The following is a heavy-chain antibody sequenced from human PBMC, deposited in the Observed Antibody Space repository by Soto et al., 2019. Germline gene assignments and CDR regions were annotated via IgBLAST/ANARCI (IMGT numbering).Heavy chain of an antibody. Sequence: ASVKVSCKASGYTFTSYYMHWVRQAPGQGLEWMGMINPSGGSTSYAQKFQGRVTMTRDTSTSTVYMELSSLRSEDTAVYYCAGFRGIAAAGSSRPYYFDYWGRGTLVTVSS. CDR1: GYTFTSYY. V-gene: IGHV1-46*03. CDR2: INPSGGST. D-gene: IGHD6-13*01. J-gene: IGHJ4*02. CDR3: AGFRGIAAAGSSRPYYFDY.